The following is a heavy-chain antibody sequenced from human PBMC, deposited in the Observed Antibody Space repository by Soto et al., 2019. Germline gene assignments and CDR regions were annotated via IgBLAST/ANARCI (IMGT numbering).Heavy chain of an antibody. CDR1: GFTFDDYT. J-gene: IGHJ6*02. CDR2: ISWDGGST. CDR3: AKDPYHYYYGMDA. Sequence: GGSLRLSCAASGFTFDDYTMHWVRQAPGKGLEWVSLISWDGGSTYYADSVKGRFTISRDNSKNSLYLQMNSLRTEDTALYYCAKDPYHYYYGMDAWGQGTTVTVSS. V-gene: IGHV3-43*01.